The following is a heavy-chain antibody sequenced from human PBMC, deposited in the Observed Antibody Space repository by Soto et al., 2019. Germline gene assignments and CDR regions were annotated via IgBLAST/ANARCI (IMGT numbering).Heavy chain of an antibody. CDR3: ARRIAALFDY. V-gene: IGHV4-59*08. D-gene: IGHD6-13*01. J-gene: IGHJ4*02. CDR2: IYYSGST. CDR1: GGSISSYY. Sequence: PSETLSLTCTVSGGSISSYYWSWIRQPPGKGLEWIGYIYYSGSTNYNPSLKSRVTISVDTSKNQFSLKLSSVTAADTAVYYCARRIAALFDYWGQGTLVTVSS.